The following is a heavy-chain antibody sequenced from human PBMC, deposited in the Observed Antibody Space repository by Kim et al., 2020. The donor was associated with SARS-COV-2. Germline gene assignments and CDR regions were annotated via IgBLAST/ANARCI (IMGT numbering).Heavy chain of an antibody. J-gene: IGHJ4*02. Sequence: PSLTSQVTISVDPSKNQFSLKLSSVTAADTAVYYCARALNYYGSGSYYDYWGQGTLVTVSS. V-gene: IGHV4-30-2*05. D-gene: IGHD3-10*01. CDR3: ARALNYYGSGSYYDY.